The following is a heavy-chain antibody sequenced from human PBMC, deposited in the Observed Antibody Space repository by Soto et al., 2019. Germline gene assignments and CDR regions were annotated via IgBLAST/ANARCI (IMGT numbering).Heavy chain of an antibody. V-gene: IGHV3-30*02. Sequence: SVKGRFTISRDTSKNTLYLQMNSLRVEDTAVYYCAKDVYGSGRGGDYCYHGMDVWGQGTTVTVSS. CDR3: AKDVYGSGRGGDYCYHGMDV. J-gene: IGHJ6*02. D-gene: IGHD3-10*01.